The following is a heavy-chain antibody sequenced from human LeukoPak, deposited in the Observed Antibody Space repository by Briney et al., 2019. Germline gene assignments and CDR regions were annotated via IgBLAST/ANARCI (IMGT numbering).Heavy chain of an antibody. Sequence: SETLSLPFTVSGGSISGYFWSWIRQPAGKGLEGIGRIYSYGRNNYNPSLKSLGTVSLDTSKNHLSLNLSSVTAASTAVYYCAREPTGGREPTGGPPLDYWGQGTLVTVSS. D-gene: IGHD2-8*02. CDR1: GGSISGYF. J-gene: IGHJ4*02. V-gene: IGHV4-4*07. CDR3: AREPTGGREPTGGPPLDY. CDR2: IYSYGRN.